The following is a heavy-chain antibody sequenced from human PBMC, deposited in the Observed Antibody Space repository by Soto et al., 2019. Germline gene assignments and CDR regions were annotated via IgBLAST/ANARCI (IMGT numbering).Heavy chain of an antibody. J-gene: IGHJ3*02. CDR1: GDSVSSNSAA. Sequence: SQTLSLTCAISGDSVSSNSAAWNWIRQSPSRGLEWLGRTYYSSKWYIDYAVSVKSRITINLDTSKNHFSLQLNSVTPEDTAVYFCARDQYDSSGYYLLDAFDIWGQGTMVTVSS. CDR3: ARDQYDSSGYYLLDAFDI. D-gene: IGHD3-22*01. V-gene: IGHV6-1*01. CDR2: TYYSSKWYI.